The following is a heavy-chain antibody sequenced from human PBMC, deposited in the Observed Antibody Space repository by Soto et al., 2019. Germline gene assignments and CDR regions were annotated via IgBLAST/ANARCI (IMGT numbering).Heavy chain of an antibody. Sequence: GESLKISCAASGFTFSDYYMSWIRQAPGKGLEWVSYISSSSSYTNYADSVKGRFTISRDNAKNSLYLQMNSLRAEDTAVYYCARGGRSSGWYFQHWGQGTLVTVSS. V-gene: IGHV3-11*06. CDR2: ISSSSSYT. D-gene: IGHD6-19*01. CDR1: GFTFSDYY. CDR3: ARGGRSSGWYFQH. J-gene: IGHJ1*01.